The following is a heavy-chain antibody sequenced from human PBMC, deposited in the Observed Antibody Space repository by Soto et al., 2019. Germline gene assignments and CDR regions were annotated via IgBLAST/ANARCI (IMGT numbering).Heavy chain of an antibody. V-gene: IGHV3-23*01. D-gene: IGHD2-8*01. CDR3: ARGDSTDCSNGVCSFFYNHDMDV. J-gene: IGHJ6*02. CDR2: ISSSGSTI. Sequence: GGSLRLSCAASGFTFSSYAMSWVRQAPGKGLEWVSAISSSGSTIYCADSVKGRFTISRDNAKNSLYLQMNSLRADDTAIYYCARGDSTDCSNGVCSFFYNHDMDVWGQGTTVTVSS. CDR1: GFTFSSYA.